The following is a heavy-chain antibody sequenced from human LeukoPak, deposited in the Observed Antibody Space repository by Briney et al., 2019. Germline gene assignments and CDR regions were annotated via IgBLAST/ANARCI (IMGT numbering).Heavy chain of an antibody. CDR1: GDSISRYY. D-gene: IGHD5-18*01. CDR3: ARNVGPASLYGMDV. J-gene: IGHJ6*02. V-gene: IGHV4-59*01. Sequence: PSETLSLTCTVSGDSISRYYWSWIRRPPGKGLEWIGYIYYSGSTIYNPSLKSRVTISVDTSKNQFSLNLTSVTAADTAAYYCARNVGPASLYGMDVWGQGTTVTVSS. CDR2: IYYSGST.